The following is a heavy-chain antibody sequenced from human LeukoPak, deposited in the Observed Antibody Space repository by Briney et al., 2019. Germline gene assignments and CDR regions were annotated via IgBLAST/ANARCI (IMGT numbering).Heavy chain of an antibody. V-gene: IGHV3-20*04. CDR2: INWDGGST. CDR3: ARTVSSAGWSDDAFDI. Sequence: GGSLRLSCAASGSTFDDYGMSWARQAPGKGLEWVSGINWDGGSTGYADSVKGRFTISRDNAENFLYLQMNSLRAEDTALYYCARTVSSAGWSDDAFDIWGQGTMVTVSS. J-gene: IGHJ3*02. CDR1: GSTFDDYG. D-gene: IGHD6-19*01.